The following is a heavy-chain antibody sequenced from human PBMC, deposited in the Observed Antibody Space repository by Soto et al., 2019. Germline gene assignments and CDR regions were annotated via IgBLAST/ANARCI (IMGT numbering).Heavy chain of an antibody. J-gene: IGHJ4*02. CDR1: GFTFSDHY. CDR2: TRNKANSYTT. CDR3: ARFNYDSSGYYYYFDY. D-gene: IGHD3-22*01. Sequence: GGSLRLSCAASGFTFSDHYMDWVRQAPGKGLEWVGRTRNKANSYTTEYAASVKGRFTISRDDSKNSLYLQMNSLKTEDTAVYYCARFNYDSSGYYYYFDYWGQGTLVTVSS. V-gene: IGHV3-72*01.